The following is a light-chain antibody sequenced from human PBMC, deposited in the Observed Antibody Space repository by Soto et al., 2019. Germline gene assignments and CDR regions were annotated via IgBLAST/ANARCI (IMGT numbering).Light chain of an antibody. CDR3: QQYDKWVT. CDR1: QTVSSN. J-gene: IGKJ3*01. Sequence: EVVMTQSPETLSVSPGETATLSCRASQTVSSNLAWYQQKRGQAPGLLIYGASTRATSIPARFIGSGSGTEFTLTISSLQSEDFAVYYCQQYDKWVTFGPGTKVDLK. CDR2: GAS. V-gene: IGKV3-15*01.